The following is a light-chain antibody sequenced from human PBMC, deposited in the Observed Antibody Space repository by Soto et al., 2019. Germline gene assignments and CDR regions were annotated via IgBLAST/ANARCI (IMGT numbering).Light chain of an antibody. CDR1: QSVLYSSNNKNY. CDR3: HQYYSTPWT. CDR2: WAS. Sequence: DIVMTQSPDSLAVSLGERATINCKSSQSVLYSSNNKNYLAWYQQKPGQPPKLLIYWASTRESGVPDRFSGSGSGTDFTPTIRSLQAEDEAVYYCHQYYSTPWTFGQGTKVEIK. J-gene: IGKJ1*01. V-gene: IGKV4-1*01.